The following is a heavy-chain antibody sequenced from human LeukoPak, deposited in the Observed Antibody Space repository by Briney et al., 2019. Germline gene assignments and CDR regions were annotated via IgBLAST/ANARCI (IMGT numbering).Heavy chain of an antibody. D-gene: IGHD6-19*01. CDR3: ARGNTGWYPFDY. J-gene: IGHJ4*02. V-gene: IGHV4-39*01. CDR2: IYYSGST. Sequence: SETLSLTCTVSGGSISSSTYYWVWIRQPPGKGLEWIGSIYYSGSTYYHPSLESRVTTSLDTSKNQFSLKLNSVTAADTAVYYCARGNTGWYPFDYWGQGTLVTVSS. CDR1: GGSISSSTYY.